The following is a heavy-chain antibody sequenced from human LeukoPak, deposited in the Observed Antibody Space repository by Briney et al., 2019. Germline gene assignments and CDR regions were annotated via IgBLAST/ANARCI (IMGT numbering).Heavy chain of an antibody. D-gene: IGHD6-6*01. CDR1: GGSISSSNW. CDR3: ARDRLRYSSSMGWFDP. V-gene: IGHV4-4*02. CDR2: IYHSGST. Sequence: PSGTLSLTCAVSGGSISSSNWRSWVRQPPGKGLEWIGEIYHSGSTNYNPSLKSRVTISVDKSKNQFSLKLSSVTAADTAVYYCARDRLRYSSSMGWFDPWGQGTLVTVSS. J-gene: IGHJ5*02.